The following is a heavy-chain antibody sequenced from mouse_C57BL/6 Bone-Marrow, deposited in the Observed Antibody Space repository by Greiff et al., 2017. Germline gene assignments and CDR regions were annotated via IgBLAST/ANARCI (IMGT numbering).Heavy chain of an antibody. D-gene: IGHD1-1*01. CDR3: AREDGSSSYNAMDY. CDR2: ICSGGST. J-gene: IGHJ4*01. V-gene: IGHV2-2*01. CDR1: GFTLTGYG. Sequence: VQLQQSGPGLVQPSQSLSITCTVSGFTLTGYGVHWVRQSPGKGLEWLGVICSGGSTDYYAAFISRLSISKDNAKSHVFVKMNSLQADDTAIYYCAREDGSSSYNAMDYWGQGTSVTGSS.